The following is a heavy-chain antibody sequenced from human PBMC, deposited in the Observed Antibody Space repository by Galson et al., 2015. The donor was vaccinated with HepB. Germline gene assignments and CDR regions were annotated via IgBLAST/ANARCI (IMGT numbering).Heavy chain of an antibody. CDR1: GCTFSSYG. J-gene: IGHJ4*02. Sequence: SLRLSCAASGCTFSSYGMHWVRQAPGKGLEWVAVIWYDGSNKYYADSVKGRFTISRDNSKNTLYLQMNSLRAEDTAVYYCAKEGVVVVAAHYFDYRGQGTLVTVSS. CDR3: AKEGVVVVAAHYFDY. CDR2: IWYDGSNK. V-gene: IGHV3-33*06. D-gene: IGHD2-15*01.